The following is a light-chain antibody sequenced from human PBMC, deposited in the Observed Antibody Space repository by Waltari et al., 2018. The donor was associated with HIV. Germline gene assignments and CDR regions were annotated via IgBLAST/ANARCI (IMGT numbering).Light chain of an antibody. Sequence: DVVMTQSPLSLPVTLGQPASLPCRSSQRLVYSDGNTYLNWFQQRPGQSPRRLIYKVSNRDSGVPDRFSGSGSGTDFTLKISRVEAEDVGVYYCMQGTHWPLPWTFGQGTKVEIK. V-gene: IGKV2-30*01. CDR2: KVS. J-gene: IGKJ1*01. CDR1: QRLVYSDGNTY. CDR3: MQGTHWPLPWT.